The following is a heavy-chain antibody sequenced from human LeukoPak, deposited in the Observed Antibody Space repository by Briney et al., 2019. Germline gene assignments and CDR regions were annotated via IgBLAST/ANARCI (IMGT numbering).Heavy chain of an antibody. CDR3: ARFGGRYCSSTSCYL. CDR2: ISYDGSNK. CDR1: GFTFSSYG. J-gene: IGHJ4*02. D-gene: IGHD2-2*01. Sequence: GGSLRLSCAASGFTFSSYGMHWVRQAPGKGLEWVAVISYDGSNKYYADSVKGRFTISRDNSKNTLYLQMNSLRAEDTAVYYCARFGGRYCSSTSCYLWGQGTLVTVSS. V-gene: IGHV3-30*03.